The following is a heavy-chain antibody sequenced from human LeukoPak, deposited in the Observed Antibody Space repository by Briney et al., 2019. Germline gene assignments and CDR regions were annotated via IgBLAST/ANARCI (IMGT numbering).Heavy chain of an antibody. CDR2: IRSSSSYI. Sequence: GGSLRLSCAASGFTFSSYSMNWVRQAPGKGLEWVSSIRSSSSYIYYADSVKGRFTISRDNAEHSLYLQMNSRRAQDTAVYYCAELGITMIGGVWGKETTVTISS. V-gene: IGHV3-21*01. CDR3: AELGITMIGGV. CDR1: GFTFSSYS. J-gene: IGHJ6*04. D-gene: IGHD3-10*02.